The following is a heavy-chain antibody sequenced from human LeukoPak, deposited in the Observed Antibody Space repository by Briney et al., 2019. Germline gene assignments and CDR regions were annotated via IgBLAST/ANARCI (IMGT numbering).Heavy chain of an antibody. J-gene: IGHJ6*02. CDR3: AGERGAYYYGMEV. Sequence: SETLSLTCTVSGDFIGNYYWSWIRQPPGKGPEWIGYINYSGRTNYNPSLKSRVTISVDTSKNQFSLEVTPVTAADTAVYYCAGERGAYYYGMEVWGQGTTVTVSS. CDR2: INYSGRT. V-gene: IGHV4-59*01. CDR1: GDFIGNYY. D-gene: IGHD1-26*01.